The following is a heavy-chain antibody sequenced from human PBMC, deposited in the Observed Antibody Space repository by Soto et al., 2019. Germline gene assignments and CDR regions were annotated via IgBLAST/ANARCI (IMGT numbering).Heavy chain of an antibody. D-gene: IGHD2-15*01. V-gene: IGHV3-48*03. CDR2: ISSSGSTI. Sequence: EVQLVESGGGLVQPGGSLRLSCAASGFSFNTYEMNWVRQAPGKGLEWVSYISSSGSTIYYADSVKGRFTVSRDNGKNSLYLQMNSLIAEDTAVYYCADGGSCDYWGQGTQVTVSS. J-gene: IGHJ4*02. CDR1: GFSFNTYE. CDR3: ADGGSCDY.